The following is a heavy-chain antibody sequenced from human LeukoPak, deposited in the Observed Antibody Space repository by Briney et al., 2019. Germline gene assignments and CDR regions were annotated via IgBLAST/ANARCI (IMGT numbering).Heavy chain of an antibody. CDR3: ARQFGSGSYYPYYFDY. V-gene: IGHV3-48*03. CDR1: GFTFSSYE. D-gene: IGHD3-10*01. CDR2: VSSSGTTI. Sequence: SGGSLRLSCAASGFTFSSYEMNWVRQAPGKGLEWVLYVSSSGTTIYYADSVEGRFTISRDNAKSSLYLQMNSLRAEDTAVYYCARQFGSGSYYPYYFDYWGQGTLVTVSS. J-gene: IGHJ4*02.